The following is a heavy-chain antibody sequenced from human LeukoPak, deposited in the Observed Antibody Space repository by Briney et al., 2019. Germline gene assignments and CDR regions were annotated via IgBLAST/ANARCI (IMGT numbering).Heavy chain of an antibody. D-gene: IGHD5-18*01. CDR1: GGSFSGYF. Sequence: SETLSLTCGVYGGSFSGYFWSYIRQPPGKGLEWIGEINHSGSTNYNPSLKSRVTISVDRSKNQFSLKLSSVTAADTAVYYCARGTDTAMPDYWGQGTLVTVSS. J-gene: IGHJ4*02. V-gene: IGHV4-34*01. CDR2: INHSGST. CDR3: ARGTDTAMPDY.